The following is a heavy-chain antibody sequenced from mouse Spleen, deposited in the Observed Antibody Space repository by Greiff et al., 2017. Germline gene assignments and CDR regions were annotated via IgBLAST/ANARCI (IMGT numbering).Heavy chain of an antibody. V-gene: IGHV5-9-1*01. J-gene: IGHJ4*01. D-gene: IGHD1-2*01. CDR1: GFTFSSYA. CDR3: ARGAYGSYAMDY. CDR2: ISSGGSYT. Sequence: EVKVVESGGGLVKPGGSLKLSCAASGFTFSSYAMSWVRQTPEKRLEWVATISSGGSYTYYPDSVKGRFTISRDNAKNTLYLQMSSLRSEDTAMYYCARGAYGSYAMDYWGQGTSVTVSS.